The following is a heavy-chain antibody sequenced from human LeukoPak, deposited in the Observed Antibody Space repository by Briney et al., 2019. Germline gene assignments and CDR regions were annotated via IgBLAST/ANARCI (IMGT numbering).Heavy chain of an antibody. V-gene: IGHV4-61*02. Sequence: NPSQTLSLTCTVSGGSISSGSYYWSWIRQPAGKGLEWIGRIYTSGSTNYNPSLKSRVTISVDTSKNQCSLKLSSVTAADTAVYYCARDSYYDFWSGYQDAFDIWGQGTMVTVSS. D-gene: IGHD3-3*01. CDR3: ARDSYYDFWSGYQDAFDI. CDR1: GGSISSGSYY. CDR2: IYTSGST. J-gene: IGHJ3*02.